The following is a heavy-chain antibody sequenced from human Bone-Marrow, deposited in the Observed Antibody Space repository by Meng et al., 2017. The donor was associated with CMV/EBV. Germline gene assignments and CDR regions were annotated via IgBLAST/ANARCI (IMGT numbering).Heavy chain of an antibody. CDR1: GFTFSSYA. Sequence: GESLKISCAASGFTFSSYAMHWVRQAPGKGLEWVAVISYDGSNKYYADSVKGRFTLSRDNSKNTLYLQMTSLTPEDTALYYCARRREYCTTGACQTYFDQWGQGTRVTVSS. CDR3: ARRREYCTTGACQTYFDQ. CDR2: ISYDGSNK. D-gene: IGHD2/OR15-2a*01. J-gene: IGHJ4*02. V-gene: IGHV3-30*14.